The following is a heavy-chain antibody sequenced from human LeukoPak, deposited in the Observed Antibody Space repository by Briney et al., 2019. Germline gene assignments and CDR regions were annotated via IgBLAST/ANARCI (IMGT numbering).Heavy chain of an antibody. CDR3: AKGAVPAAIVRVDY. CDR2: IGGCDGST. CDR1: GSTFSSNA. Sequence: PGRSLRLSRAASGSTFSSNAMRWVRHPPGEGREWVSAIGGCDGSTYYADSGKVRYTITQDNSQNTLYLQMNSRRAEDTAVYYCAKGAVPAAIVRVDYWGQGTLVTVSS. D-gene: IGHD2-2*01. J-gene: IGHJ4*02. V-gene: IGHV3-23*01.